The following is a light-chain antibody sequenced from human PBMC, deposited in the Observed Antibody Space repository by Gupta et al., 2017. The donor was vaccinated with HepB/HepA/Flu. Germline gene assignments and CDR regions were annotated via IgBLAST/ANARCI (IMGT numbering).Light chain of an antibody. J-gene: IGLJ2*01. CDR3: QAWDSRSTGV. Sequence: YEVTQPPPVSVSPGPTSSLTCSGDDLGARYTSWYQQTPGRPPVLVIYQDDKRPSGIPERFSGSKSENTATLTISGTQAMDEADYYCQAWDSRSTGVFGGGTKLTVL. CDR1: DLGARY. CDR2: QDD. V-gene: IGLV3-1*01.